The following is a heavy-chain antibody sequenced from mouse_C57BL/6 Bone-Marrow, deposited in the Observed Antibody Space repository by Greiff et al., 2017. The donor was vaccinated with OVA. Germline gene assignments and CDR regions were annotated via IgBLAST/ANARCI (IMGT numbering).Heavy chain of an antibody. CDR1: GYTFTSYW. V-gene: IGHV1-74*01. Sequence: QVQLKESGAELVKPGASVKVSCKASGYTFTSYWMHWVKQRPGQGLEWIGRIHPSDSDTNYNQKFKGKATLTVDKSSSTAYMQLSSLTSEDSAVYYCAIQLRLRPAWFAYWGQGTLVTVSA. J-gene: IGHJ3*01. CDR3: AIQLRLRPAWFAY. D-gene: IGHD3-2*02. CDR2: IHPSDSDT.